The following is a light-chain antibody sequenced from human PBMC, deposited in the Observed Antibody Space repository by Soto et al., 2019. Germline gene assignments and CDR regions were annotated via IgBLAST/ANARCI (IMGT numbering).Light chain of an antibody. V-gene: IGKV3-20*01. CDR1: QSVSSSY. J-gene: IGKJ1*01. CDR3: QQYGSSPRT. CDR2: GAS. Sequence: EIVLTQFPGTLSLSPGERATLSCRASQSVSSSYLAWYQQKPGQAPRLLIYGASSRATGIPDRFSGSGSGTDFTLTISRLEPEDFAEYYCQQYGSSPRTFGQGTKVELK.